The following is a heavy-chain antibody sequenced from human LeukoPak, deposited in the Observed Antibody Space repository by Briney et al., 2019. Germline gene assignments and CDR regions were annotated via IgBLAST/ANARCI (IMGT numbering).Heavy chain of an antibody. V-gene: IGHV3-11*01. Sequence: GGSLRLSCAASGFTFSDYYMSWIRQAPGKGLEWVSYISSSGSTIYYADSVKGRFTISRDNAKNSLYLQMNSLRAEDTAVYYCARGIGAGYQKYNWFDPWGQGTLVTVSS. CDR3: ARGIGAGYQKYNWFDP. D-gene: IGHD5-12*01. CDR1: GFTFSDYY. J-gene: IGHJ5*02. CDR2: ISSSGSTI.